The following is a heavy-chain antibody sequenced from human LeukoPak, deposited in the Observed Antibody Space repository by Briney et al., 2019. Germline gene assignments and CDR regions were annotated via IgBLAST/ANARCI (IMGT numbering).Heavy chain of an antibody. CDR1: GGSFSGYY. Sequence: TSETLSLTCAVYGGSFSGYYWSWIRQPPGKGLEWIGEINHSGSTNYNPSLKSRVTISVDTSKNQFSLKLSSVTAADTAAYYCARGLFWSGYYHFDYWGQGTLVTVSS. J-gene: IGHJ4*02. CDR2: INHSGST. CDR3: ARGLFWSGYYHFDY. D-gene: IGHD3-3*01. V-gene: IGHV4-34*01.